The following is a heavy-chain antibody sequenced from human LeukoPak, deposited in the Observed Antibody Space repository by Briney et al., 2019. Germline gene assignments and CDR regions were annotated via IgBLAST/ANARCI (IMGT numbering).Heavy chain of an antibody. Sequence: ASVKVSCKASGYTFTGYYMHWVRQAPGQGLEWMGWINPNSGGTNYAQKFQGRVTMTRDTSISTAYMELSRLRSDDTAVYYCARATSSGWYWGYGAFDIWGQGTMVTVSS. D-gene: IGHD6-19*01. CDR2: INPNSGGT. V-gene: IGHV1-2*02. J-gene: IGHJ3*02. CDR3: ARATSSGWYWGYGAFDI. CDR1: GYTFTGYY.